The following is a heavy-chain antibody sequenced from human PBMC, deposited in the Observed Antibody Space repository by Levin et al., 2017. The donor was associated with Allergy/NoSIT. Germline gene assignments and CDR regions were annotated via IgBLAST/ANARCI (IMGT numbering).Heavy chain of an antibody. V-gene: IGHV3-33*01. CDR1: GFTFSSYG. CDR2: IWYDGSNK. J-gene: IGHJ6*03. Sequence: GESLKISCAASGFTFSSYGMHWVRQAPGKGLEWVAVIWYDGSNKYYADSVKGRFTISRDNSKNTLYLQMNSLRAEDTAVYYCARRKSGSGSDYYYDYMDGWGKGTTVTVSS. CDR3: ARRKSGSGSDYYYDYMDG. D-gene: IGHD3-10*01.